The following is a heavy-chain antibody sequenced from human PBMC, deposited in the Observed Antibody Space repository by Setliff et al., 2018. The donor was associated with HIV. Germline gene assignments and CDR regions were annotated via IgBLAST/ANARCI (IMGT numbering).Heavy chain of an antibody. CDR2: MFVGDSDT. Sequence: PGESLKISCKGLGYNFNNNDIGWVRQMPGKGLEWMAVMFVGDSDTSTDSPSFQGQVTISVDKSINTAYLRWTSLKASDTALYYCARPQYHQSSDAFDIWGQGTMVTVSS. CDR1: GYNFNNND. V-gene: IGHV5-51*01. J-gene: IGHJ3*02. CDR3: ARPQYHQSSDAFDI.